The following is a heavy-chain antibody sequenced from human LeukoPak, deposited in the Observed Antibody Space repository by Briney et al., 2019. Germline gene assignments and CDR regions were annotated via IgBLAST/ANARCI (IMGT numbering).Heavy chain of an antibody. Sequence: GGSLRLSCAASGFTSSNYWMTCVPQAPERGREWASYIKQNGSEKNNVDSVKGRFTISRDNTKNSLFLKMNSLRAEDTAVYYCARGDGYNFFDYWGQGTLVTVSS. D-gene: IGHD5-24*01. V-gene: IGHV3-7*04. CDR1: GFTSSNYW. CDR2: IKQNGSEK. J-gene: IGHJ4*02. CDR3: ARGDGYNFFDY.